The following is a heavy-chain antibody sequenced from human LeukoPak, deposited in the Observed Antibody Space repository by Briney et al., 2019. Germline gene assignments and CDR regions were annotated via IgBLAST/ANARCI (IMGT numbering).Heavy chain of an antibody. V-gene: IGHV1-2*02. J-gene: IGHJ4*02. CDR3: ARVGAAAGTGYFDY. Sequence: ASVKVSCKASGGTFSSYAISWVRQAPGQGLEWMGWINPNSGGTNYAQKFQGRVTMTRDTSISTAYMELSRLRSDDTAVYYCARVGAAAGTGYFDYWGQGTLVTVSS. D-gene: IGHD6-13*01. CDR2: INPNSGGT. CDR1: GGTFSSYA.